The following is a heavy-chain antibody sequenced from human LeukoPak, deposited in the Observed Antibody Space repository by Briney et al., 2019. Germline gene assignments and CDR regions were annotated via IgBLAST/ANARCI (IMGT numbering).Heavy chain of an antibody. CDR3: ARDHSGYTIFLDY. CDR1: GYTFTSYA. V-gene: IGHV1-3*01. Sequence: ASVKVSCKASGYTFTSYAMHWVRQAPGQRLEWMGWINAGNGNTKYSQKFQGRVTITRDTSAGTAYMELSSLRSEDTAVYYCARDHSGYTIFLDYWGQGTLVTVSS. D-gene: IGHD5-12*01. J-gene: IGHJ4*02. CDR2: INAGNGNT.